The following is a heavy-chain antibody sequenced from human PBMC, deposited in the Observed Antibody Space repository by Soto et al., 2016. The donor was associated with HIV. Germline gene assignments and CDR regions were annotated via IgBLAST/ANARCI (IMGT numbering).Heavy chain of an antibody. CDR3: AREGRQSSWFDGGGGSWFDP. Sequence: VQLVESGGGVVQPGRSLRLSCAASGFTFSSYGMHWVRQAPGKGLEWVAVIWYDGSNKYYADSVKGRFTISRDNFKNTLYLQMNSLRAEDTAVYYCAREGRQSSWFDGGGGSWFDPWGQGTLVTVSS. CDR2: IWYDGSNK. J-gene: IGHJ5*02. D-gene: IGHD2-15*01. CDR1: GFTFSSYG. V-gene: IGHV3-33*01.